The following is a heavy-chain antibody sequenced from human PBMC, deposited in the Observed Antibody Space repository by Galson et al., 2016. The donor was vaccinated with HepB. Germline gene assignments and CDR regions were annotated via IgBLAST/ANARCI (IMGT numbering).Heavy chain of an antibody. CDR3: ARAVTTADAY. J-gene: IGHJ4*02. Sequence: SLRLSCAASGFTFSKYWMTWVRQAPGKGLEWVASIKQDGSEKCYVDSVKGRFAISRDNAENSVLLQMNSLSAEDTAVYYCARAVTTADAYWGQGTLVTVSS. CDR1: GFTFSKYW. D-gene: IGHD1-14*01. V-gene: IGHV3-7*04. CDR2: IKQDGSEK.